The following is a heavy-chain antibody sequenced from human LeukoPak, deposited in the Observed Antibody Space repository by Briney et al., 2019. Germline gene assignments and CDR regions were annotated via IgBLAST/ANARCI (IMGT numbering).Heavy chain of an antibody. CDR2: IKQDGSEK. D-gene: IGHD6-13*01. CDR3: AREDSTSSLDY. V-gene: IGHV3-7*03. CDR1: GFTFSSYW. J-gene: IGHJ4*02. Sequence: GGSLRLSCAASGFTFSSYWMSWVRQAPGKGLEWVANIKQDGSEKYYVDSVKGRFTISRDNAKNSLYLQMNRLRAEDTAVYYCAREDSTSSLDYWGQGTLVTVSS.